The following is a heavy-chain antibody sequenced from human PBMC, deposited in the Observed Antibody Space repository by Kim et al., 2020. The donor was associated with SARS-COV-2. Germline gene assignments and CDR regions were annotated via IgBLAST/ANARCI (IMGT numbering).Heavy chain of an antibody. Sequence: ADSGKGRLTISRDNDKNSLYLQMNSLRAEDTAVYYCARGWQVGATGDWFDPWGQGTLVTVSS. V-gene: IGHV3-11*06. CDR3: ARGWQVGATGDWFDP. J-gene: IGHJ5*02. D-gene: IGHD1-26*01.